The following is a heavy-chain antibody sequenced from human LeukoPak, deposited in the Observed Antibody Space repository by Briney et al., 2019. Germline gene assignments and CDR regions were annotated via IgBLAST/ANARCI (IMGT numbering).Heavy chain of an antibody. CDR2: ISWNSGSI. CDR1: GFTFDDYA. Sequence: GGSLRLSCAASGFTFDDYAMHWVRQAPGKGLEWVSGISWNSGSIGYADSVKGRFTISRDNAKNSLYLQMNSLRAEDTALYYCAKDIGSSSWWYFQHWGQGTLVTVSS. D-gene: IGHD6-13*01. J-gene: IGHJ1*01. CDR3: AKDIGSSSWWYFQH. V-gene: IGHV3-9*01.